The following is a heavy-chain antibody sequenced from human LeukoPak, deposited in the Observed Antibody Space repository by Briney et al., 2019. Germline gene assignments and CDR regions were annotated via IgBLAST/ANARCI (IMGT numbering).Heavy chain of an antibody. J-gene: IGHJ6*04. V-gene: IGHV1-69*06. CDR2: IVPIFGTA. Sequence: ASVKVSCKASGGTFSSNAISWVRQAPGQGLEWMGGIVPIFGTANYAQKFQGRVTITADKSTSTAYMELTSLRSEDTAVYYCARAPAPYCSGGGCYQPDVWGKGTTVTVSS. D-gene: IGHD2-15*01. CDR1: GGTFSSNA. CDR3: ARAPAPYCSGGGCYQPDV.